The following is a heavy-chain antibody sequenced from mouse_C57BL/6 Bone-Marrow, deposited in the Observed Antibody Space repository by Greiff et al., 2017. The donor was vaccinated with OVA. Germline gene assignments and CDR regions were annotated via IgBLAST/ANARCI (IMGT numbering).Heavy chain of an antibody. J-gene: IGHJ2*01. CDR2: IHPNSGST. V-gene: IGHV1-64*01. Sequence: QVHVKQPGAELVKPGASVKLSCKASGYTFTSYWMHWVKQRPGQGLEWIGMIHPNSGSTNYNEKFKSKATLTVDKSSSTAYMQLSSLTSEDSAVYYCARGYGNLDYWGQGTTLTVSS. D-gene: IGHD2-1*01. CDR1: GYTFTSYW. CDR3: ARGYGNLDY.